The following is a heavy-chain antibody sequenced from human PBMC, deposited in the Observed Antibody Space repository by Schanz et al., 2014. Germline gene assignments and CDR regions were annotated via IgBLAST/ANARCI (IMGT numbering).Heavy chain of an antibody. Sequence: QVQMVQSGAEVKKPGASVKVSCKASGYPFSNYGISWLRQAPGQGFEWMAWMSYNGNTKYAQSLQGRVSVTRDTSTSTSYMELRSLTSDDTAGYYCARDVPINDYWGQGTPVTVSS. J-gene: IGHJ4*02. V-gene: IGHV1-18*01. CDR1: GYPFSNYG. CDR3: ARDVPINDY. D-gene: IGHD2-2*01. CDR2: MSYNGNT.